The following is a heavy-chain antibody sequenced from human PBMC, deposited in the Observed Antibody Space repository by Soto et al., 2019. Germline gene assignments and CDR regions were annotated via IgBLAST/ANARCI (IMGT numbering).Heavy chain of an antibody. CDR1: GFTFSSYG. J-gene: IGHJ6*03. V-gene: IGHV3-30*18. D-gene: IGHD5-12*01. CDR3: AKTIVATINYYYYYMDV. Sequence: QVQLVESGGGVVQPGRSLRLSCAASGFTFSSYGMHWVRQAPGKGLEWVAVISYDGSNKYYADSVKGRFTISRDNSKNTLYLQMNSLRAEDTAVYYCAKTIVATINYYYYYMDVWGKGTTVTVFS. CDR2: ISYDGSNK.